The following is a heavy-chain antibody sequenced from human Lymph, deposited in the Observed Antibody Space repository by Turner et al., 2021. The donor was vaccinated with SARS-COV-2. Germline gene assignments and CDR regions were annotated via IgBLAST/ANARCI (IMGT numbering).Heavy chain of an antibody. CDR2: ITFTSSYI. V-gene: IGHV3-21*01. D-gene: IGHD2-21*02. CDR3: ARGPPDFPYDLDY. Sequence: EEQLVESGGGLVKPGGSLRLSCAASGFTFSSYSMNWVRQAPGKGLEWVSSITFTSSYIYYADSVKGRFTISRDNAKNSLYLQMKSLRAEDTAVYYCARGPPDFPYDLDYWGQGTLVTVSS. CDR1: GFTFSSYS. J-gene: IGHJ4*02.